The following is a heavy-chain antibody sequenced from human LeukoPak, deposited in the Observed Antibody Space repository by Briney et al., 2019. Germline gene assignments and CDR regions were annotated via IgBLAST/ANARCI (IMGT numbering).Heavy chain of an antibody. Sequence: PGGSLRLSCAASGFTFSSYSMNWVRQAPGKGLEWVSAISGSGGSTYYADSVKGRFTISRDNSKNTLYLQMNSLRAEDTAVYYCAKSLHYDSSGKFDYWGQGTLVTVSS. V-gene: IGHV3-23*01. CDR3: AKSLHYDSSGKFDY. CDR2: ISGSGGST. CDR1: GFTFSSYS. J-gene: IGHJ4*02. D-gene: IGHD3-22*01.